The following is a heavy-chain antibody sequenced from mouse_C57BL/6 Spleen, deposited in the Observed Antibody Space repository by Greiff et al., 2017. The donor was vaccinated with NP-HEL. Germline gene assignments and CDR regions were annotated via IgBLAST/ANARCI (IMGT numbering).Heavy chain of an antibody. D-gene: IGHD3-2*02. J-gene: IGHJ2*01. CDR2: IWSGGST. CDR1: GFSLTSYG. CDR3: AGNVDSSGYLYYFDY. V-gene: IGHV2-2*01. Sequence: VKLMESGPGLVQPSQSLSITCTVSGFSLTSYGVHWVRQSPGKGLEWLGVIWSGGSTDYNAAFISRLSISKDNSKSQVFFKMNSLQADDTAIYYCAGNVDSSGYLYYFDYWGQGTTLTVSS.